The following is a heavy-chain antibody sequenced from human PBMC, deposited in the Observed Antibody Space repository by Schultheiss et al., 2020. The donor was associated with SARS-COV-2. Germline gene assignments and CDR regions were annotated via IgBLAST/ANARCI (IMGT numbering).Heavy chain of an antibody. J-gene: IGHJ6*02. CDR2: IWYDGGNK. CDR3: AKGYGDYYYYGMDV. Sequence: GGSLRLSCAASGFTFSSFGMHWVRQAPGKGLEWVALIWYDGGNKYYADSVKGRFTISRDNSKNTLYLQMNSLRAEDTAVYYCAKGYGDYYYYGMDVWGQGTTVTVSS. D-gene: IGHD4-17*01. CDR1: GFTFSSFG. V-gene: IGHV3-30*02.